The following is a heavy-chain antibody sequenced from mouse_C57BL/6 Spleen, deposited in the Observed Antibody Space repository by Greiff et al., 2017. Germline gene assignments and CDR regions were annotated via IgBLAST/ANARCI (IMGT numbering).Heavy chain of an antibody. Sequence: QVQLKESGAELVKPGASVKLSCKASGYTFTSYWMHWVKQRPGRGLEWIGRIYHNSGGTKYNEKFKSKATLTVDKPSSTAYMQRSSLTSEDSAVYYCARRDGLDWYFDVWGTGTTVTVSS. CDR2: IYHNSGGT. D-gene: IGHD2-3*01. J-gene: IGHJ1*03. CDR3: ARRDGLDWYFDV. CDR1: GYTFTSYW. V-gene: IGHV1-72*01.